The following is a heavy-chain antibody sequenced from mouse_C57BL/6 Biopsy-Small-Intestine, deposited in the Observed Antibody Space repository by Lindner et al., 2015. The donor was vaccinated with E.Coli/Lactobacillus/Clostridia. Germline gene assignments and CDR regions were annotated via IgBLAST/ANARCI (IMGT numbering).Heavy chain of an antibody. CDR1: GFSFNTYA. CDR3: VSLSPSYAMDY. D-gene: IGHD6-2*01. J-gene: IGHJ4*01. CDR2: IRSKSNNYAT. V-gene: IGHV10-1*01. Sequence: QLQESGGGLVQPKGSLKLSCAASGFSFNTYAMNWVRQAPGKGLEWVARIRSKSNNYATYYADSVKDRFTISRDDSESMLYLQMNNLKTEDTAMYYCVSLSPSYAMDYWGQGTSVTVSS.